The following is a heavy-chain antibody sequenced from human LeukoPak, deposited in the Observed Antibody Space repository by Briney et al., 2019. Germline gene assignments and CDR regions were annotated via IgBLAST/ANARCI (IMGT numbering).Heavy chain of an antibody. D-gene: IGHD3-10*01. J-gene: IGHJ4*02. Sequence: GGSLRLSCAASGFTFSDYYMNWIRQAPGKGLEWVSYISSTSSYTNYADSVKGRFTISRDNAKNSLYLQMNSLRAEDTAVYYCGGWAVGSRSYYKSFWGQGTLVTVSS. CDR1: GFTFSDYY. CDR2: ISSTSSYT. V-gene: IGHV3-11*06. CDR3: GGWAVGSRSYYKSF.